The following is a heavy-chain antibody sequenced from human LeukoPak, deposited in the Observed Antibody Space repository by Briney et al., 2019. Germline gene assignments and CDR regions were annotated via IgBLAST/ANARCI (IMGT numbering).Heavy chain of an antibody. CDR2: IGGSGDT. D-gene: IGHD3-10*01. CDR1: GFTFTNFA. V-gene: IGHV3-23*01. J-gene: IGHJ5*01. Sequence: KSGGSLRLPCAASGFTFTNFAVGWVRQAPGSALEWVSRIGGSGDTYYADSVKGRFTISRDISKNTLYLQLSSLRADDTAVYYCAKDGSGWSYDSWGQGTLVTVSS. CDR3: AKDGSGWSYDS.